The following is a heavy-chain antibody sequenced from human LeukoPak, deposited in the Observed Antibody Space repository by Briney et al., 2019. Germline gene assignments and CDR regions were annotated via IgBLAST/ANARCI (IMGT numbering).Heavy chain of an antibody. CDR1: GFTFSSYA. J-gene: IGHJ4*02. V-gene: IGHV3-15*01. CDR3: TTDPPRTTVTIVSGDY. CDR2: IKSKTDGGTT. D-gene: IGHD4-17*01. Sequence: PGGSLRLSCAASGFTFSSYAMSWVRQAPGKGLEWVGRIKSKTDGGTTDYAAPVKGRFTISRDDSKNTLYLQMNSLKTEDTAVYYCTTDPPRTTVTIVSGDYWGQGTLVTVSS.